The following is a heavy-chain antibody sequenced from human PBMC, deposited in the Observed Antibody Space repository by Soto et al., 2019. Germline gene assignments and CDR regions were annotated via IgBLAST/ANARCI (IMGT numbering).Heavy chain of an antibody. CDR1: GGSISSGGYY. CDR3: ARYIVVVPAAPSRAFDI. Sequence: QVQLQESGPGLVKPSQTLSLTCTVSGGSISSGGYYWSWIRQHPGKGLEWIGYIYYSGSTYYNPSLKSRVTISGDTSKNQFSLKLSSVTAADTAVYYCARYIVVVPAAPSRAFDIWGQGTMVTVSS. D-gene: IGHD2-2*01. CDR2: IYYSGST. V-gene: IGHV4-31*03. J-gene: IGHJ3*02.